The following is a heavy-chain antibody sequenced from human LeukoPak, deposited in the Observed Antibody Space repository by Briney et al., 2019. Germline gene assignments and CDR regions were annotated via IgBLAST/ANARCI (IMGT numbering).Heavy chain of an antibody. CDR2: IKKDGSEA. J-gene: IGHJ4*02. CDR3: ARGRYSGTTYYFDY. CDR1: GFTFSTSW. Sequence: GGSLRLSCAASGFTFSTSWMSWVRQVPGKGLEWVANIKKDGSEAYYVDSVKGRFTISRDNAKNSLYLQMSSLRAEDTAMYYCARGRYSGTTYYFDYWGQGTLVTVSS. V-gene: IGHV3-7*03. D-gene: IGHD5-12*01.